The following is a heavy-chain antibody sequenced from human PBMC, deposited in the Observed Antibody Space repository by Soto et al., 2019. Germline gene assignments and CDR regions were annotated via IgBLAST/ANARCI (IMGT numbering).Heavy chain of an antibody. D-gene: IGHD6-19*01. V-gene: IGHV3-48*02. J-gene: IGHJ5*02. CDR2: ISSSSSTI. Sequence: EVQLEESGGGLVQPGGSLRLSCAASGFTFSSYSMNWVRQAPGKGLEWVSYISSSSSTIYYADSVKGRFTISRDNAKNSLYLQMNSLRDEDTAVYYCARDDEYSSGWFRFDPWGQGTLVTVSS. CDR1: GFTFSSYS. CDR3: ARDDEYSSGWFRFDP.